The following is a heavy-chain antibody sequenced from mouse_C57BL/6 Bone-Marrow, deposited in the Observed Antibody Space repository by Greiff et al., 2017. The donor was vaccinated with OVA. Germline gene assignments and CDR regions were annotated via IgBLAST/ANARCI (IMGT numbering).Heavy chain of an antibody. V-gene: IGHV1-82*01. Sequence: QVQLQQSGPELVKPGASVKISCKASGYAFSSSWMNWVKQRPGKGLEWIGRIYPADGDTNYNRKFKGKATLTAAKSSSTAYMQLSSLTSEDSAVYFCARRLFDYWGQGTTLTVSS. J-gene: IGHJ2*01. CDR3: ARRLFDY. CDR2: IYPADGDT. CDR1: GYAFSSSW.